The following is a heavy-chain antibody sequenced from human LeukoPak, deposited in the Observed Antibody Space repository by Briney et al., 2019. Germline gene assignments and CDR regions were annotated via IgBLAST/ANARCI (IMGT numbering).Heavy chain of an antibody. D-gene: IGHD4-11*01. CDR3: AKDSYYSNYFDY. J-gene: IGHJ4*02. CDR1: GGSISSGGYY. CDR2: ISGSGGST. Sequence: ETLSLTCTVSGGSISSGGYYWSWVRQAPGKGLKWVSAISGSGGSTYYADSVKGRFTISRDNSKNTLYLQMNSLRAEDTAVYYCAKDSYYSNYFDYWGQGTLVTVSS. V-gene: IGHV3-23*01.